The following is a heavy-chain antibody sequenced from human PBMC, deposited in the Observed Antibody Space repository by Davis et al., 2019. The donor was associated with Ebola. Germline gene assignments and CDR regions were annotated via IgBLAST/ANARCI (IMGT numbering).Heavy chain of an antibody. CDR1: GYTLTNYY. CDR2: IDPNDGRT. J-gene: IGHJ3*02. D-gene: IGHD5-12*01. CDR3: TTPGGQDSGYNVVDI. V-gene: IGHV1-46*03. Sequence: ASVKVSCKASGYTLTNYYMHWVRQAPGQGLEWMGMIDPNDGRTIYAQKFPGRVTVPRNTCTSTVYMDLTSLSSGDTALYYCTTPGGQDSGYNVVDIWGQGTMVTVSS.